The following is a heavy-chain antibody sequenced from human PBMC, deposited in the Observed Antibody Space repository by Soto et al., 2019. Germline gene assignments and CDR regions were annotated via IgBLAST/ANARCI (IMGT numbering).Heavy chain of an antibody. V-gene: IGHV1-8*01. J-gene: IGHJ6*03. D-gene: IGHD1-1*01. CDR2: MNPNSGNK. CDR1: GYTFTSYD. Sequence: QVQLVQSGAEVKKPGASVKVSCKASGYTFTSYDINWVRQATGQGLEWMGWMNPNSGNKGYAQKFQRRVTITRKTAISTAYMEQSSFRYEDTAGYYREIPAGEATTNYYFFYSEVWGKVNTVTVAS. CDR3: EIPAGEATTNYYFFYSEV.